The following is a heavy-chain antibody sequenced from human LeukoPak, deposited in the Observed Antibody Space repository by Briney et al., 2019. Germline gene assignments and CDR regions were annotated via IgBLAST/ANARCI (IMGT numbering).Heavy chain of an antibody. D-gene: IGHD2-21*01. CDR1: GFTFSSYW. CDR3: VRSYHPGGWLDP. CDR2: IKQDGSEK. Sequence: GGSLRLSCAASGFTFSSYWMSWVRQAPGKELEGVANIKQDGSEKYYVDSVKGRFTIYRDNAKNSLYLQMNRLTAEDTAVHYCVRSYHPGGWLDPWGEGPRVSVSS. V-gene: IGHV3-7*01. J-gene: IGHJ5*02.